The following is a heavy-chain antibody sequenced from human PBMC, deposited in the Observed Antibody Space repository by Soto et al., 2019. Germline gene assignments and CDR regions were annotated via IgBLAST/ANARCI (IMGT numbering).Heavy chain of an antibody. CDR2: INPSGGST. J-gene: IGHJ4*02. Sequence: PSVKVSCKASGYTFTSYYMHWVRQAPGQGLEWMGIINPSGGSTSYAQKFQGRVTMTRDTSTSTVYMELSSLRSEDTAVYYCARSHRTYYFDYWGQGTLVTVSS. D-gene: IGHD1-1*01. CDR3: ARSHRTYYFDY. V-gene: IGHV1-46*01. CDR1: GYTFTSYY.